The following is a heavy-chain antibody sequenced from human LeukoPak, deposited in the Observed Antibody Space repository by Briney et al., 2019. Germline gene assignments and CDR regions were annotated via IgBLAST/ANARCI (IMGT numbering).Heavy chain of an antibody. CDR2: ISSSGSTI. Sequence: GGSLRLSCAASGFTFSDYYMSWIRQAPGKGLEWVSYISSSGSTIYYADSVKGRFTISRDNAKNSLYLQMNSLRAEDTAVYYCAREAVVPAAPFDYWGQGTLVTVSS. V-gene: IGHV3-11*01. J-gene: IGHJ4*02. D-gene: IGHD2-2*01. CDR3: AREAVVPAAPFDY. CDR1: GFTFSDYY.